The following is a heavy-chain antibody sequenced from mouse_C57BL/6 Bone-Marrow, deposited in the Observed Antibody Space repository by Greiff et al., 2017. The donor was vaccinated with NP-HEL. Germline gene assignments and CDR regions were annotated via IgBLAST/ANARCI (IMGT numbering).Heavy chain of an antibody. CDR1: GYTFTDYY. CDR2: INPNNGGT. D-gene: IGHD2-1*01. Sequence: EVQLQQSGPELVKPGASVKISCKASGYTFTDYYMNWVKQSHGKSLEWIGDINPNNGGTSYNQKFKGKATLTVDKSSSTAYMELRSLTSEDSAVYYCARRSWRGYGNDYLGQGTTLTVSS. CDR3: ARRSWRGYGNDY. V-gene: IGHV1-26*01. J-gene: IGHJ2*01.